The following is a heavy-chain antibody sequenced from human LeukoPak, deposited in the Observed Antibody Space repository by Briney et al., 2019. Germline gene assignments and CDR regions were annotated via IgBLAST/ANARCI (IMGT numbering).Heavy chain of an antibody. D-gene: IGHD3-10*01. V-gene: IGHV4-34*01. CDR2: INHSGST. CDR3: ARVHEIYYGSGSYGPVDN. CDR1: GGSFSGYY. Sequence: ASETLSLTCAVYGGSFSGYYWSWIRQPPGKGLEWIGEINHSGSTNYNPSLKSRVTISVDTSKNQFSLKLSSVTAADTAVYYCARVHEIYYGSGSYGPVDNWGQGTLITVSS. J-gene: IGHJ4*02.